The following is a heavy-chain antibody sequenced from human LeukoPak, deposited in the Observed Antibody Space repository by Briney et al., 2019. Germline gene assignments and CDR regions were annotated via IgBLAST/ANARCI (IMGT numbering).Heavy chain of an antibody. J-gene: IGHJ4*02. CDR1: GFTFSSYW. D-gene: IGHD7-27*01. Sequence: GGSLRLSCAASGFTFSSYWMHWVRQAPGKGLEWVSAISGSGGSTYYADSVKGRFTISRDNSKNTLYLQMNSLRAEDTAVYYCATTADYWGSYGWGQGTLVTVSS. V-gene: IGHV3-23*01. CDR3: ATTADYWGSYG. CDR2: ISGSGGST.